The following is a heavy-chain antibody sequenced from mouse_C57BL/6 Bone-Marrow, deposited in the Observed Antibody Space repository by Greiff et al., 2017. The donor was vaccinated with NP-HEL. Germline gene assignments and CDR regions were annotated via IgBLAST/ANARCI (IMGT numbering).Heavy chain of an antibody. D-gene: IGHD1-1*01. V-gene: IGHV1-81*01. Sequence: LVESGAELARPGASVKLSCKASGYTFTSYGISWVKQRTGQGLEWIGEIYPRSGNTYYNEKFKGKATLTADKSSSTAYMELRSLTSEDSAVYFCARWDYYGSSYVFDYWGQGTTLTVSS. CDR2: IYPRSGNT. J-gene: IGHJ2*01. CDR3: ARWDYYGSSYVFDY. CDR1: GYTFTSYG.